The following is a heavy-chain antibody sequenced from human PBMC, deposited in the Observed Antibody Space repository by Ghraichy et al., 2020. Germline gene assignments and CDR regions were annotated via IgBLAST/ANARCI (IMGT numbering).Heavy chain of an antibody. J-gene: IGHJ4*02. V-gene: IGHV1-2*02. CDR2: INPKSGGT. D-gene: IGHD1-1*01. CDR1: GYTLSGNY. CDR3: AREATGTGAPAPFDY. Sequence: ASVKVSCKASGYTLSGNYMHWVRQAPGQGLEWMGWINPKSGGTNFAQKFQGRVTMTRDTSTSTAYMDLSRLTSDDAAVYYCAREATGTGAPAPFDYWGQGTLVTVSS.